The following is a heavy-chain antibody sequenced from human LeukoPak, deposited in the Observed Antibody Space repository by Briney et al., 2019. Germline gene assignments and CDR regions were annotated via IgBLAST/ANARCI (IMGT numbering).Heavy chain of an antibody. Sequence: SETLSLTCAVSGYSISSGYDWGWIRQPPGKGLEWIGYIYHSGSTYYNPSLKSRVTISVDRSKNQFSLKLSSMTAADTAVYYCARETYYYDSSGYYDYWGQGTLVTVSS. V-gene: IGHV4-38-2*02. CDR2: IYHSGST. D-gene: IGHD3-22*01. CDR3: ARETYYYDSSGYYDY. J-gene: IGHJ4*02. CDR1: GYSISSGYD.